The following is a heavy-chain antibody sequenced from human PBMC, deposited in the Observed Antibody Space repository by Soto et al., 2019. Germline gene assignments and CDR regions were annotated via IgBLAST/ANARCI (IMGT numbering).Heavy chain of an antibody. CDR3: ARDLGYSWNLIDY. D-gene: IGHD1-20*01. CDR2: VNAGNGNT. Sequence: GASVKVSCKASGYTFTSYAIHWVRQAPGQRREWMGWVNAGNGNTKYSKMLQGRVTITRDTSASTAYMELSSLRSEDTAVYYCARDLGYSWNLIDYWGQGTLVTVSS. V-gene: IGHV1-3*01. CDR1: GYTFTSYA. J-gene: IGHJ4*02.